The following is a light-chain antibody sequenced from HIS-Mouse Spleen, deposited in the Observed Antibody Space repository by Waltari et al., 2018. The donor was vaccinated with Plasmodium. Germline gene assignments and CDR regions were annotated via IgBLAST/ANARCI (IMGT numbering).Light chain of an antibody. CDR2: SNN. CDR3: QAWDSSTVV. CDR1: ISSIASNT. J-gene: IGLJ2*01. Sequence: QSVLTQPPSASGTPGQRVTLSCSGRISSIASNTVNWYQQLPGTAPKPLIYSNNQRPSGVPDRFSGSNSGNTATLTIRGTQAMDEADYYCQAWDSSTVVFGGGTKLTVL. V-gene: IGLV1-44*01.